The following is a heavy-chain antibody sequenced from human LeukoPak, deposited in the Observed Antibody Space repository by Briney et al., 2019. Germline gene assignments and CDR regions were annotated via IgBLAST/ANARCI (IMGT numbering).Heavy chain of an antibody. Sequence: SETLSLTCTVSGGSISSYYWSWIRQAPGKGLEWIGYIYYSGSTNYNPSLKSRVTISVDTSKNQFSLKLSSVTAADTAVYYCARDGFYYSRPFDYWGQGTLVTVSS. V-gene: IGHV4-59*12. J-gene: IGHJ4*02. CDR2: IYYSGST. CDR3: ARDGFYYSRPFDY. CDR1: GGSISSYY. D-gene: IGHD4-4*01.